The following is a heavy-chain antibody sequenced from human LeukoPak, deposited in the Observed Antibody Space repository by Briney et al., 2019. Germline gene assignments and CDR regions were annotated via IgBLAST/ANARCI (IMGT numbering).Heavy chain of an antibody. CDR3: ARDCGAYSSSWYCAFDI. CDR2: ISSSSSYI. D-gene: IGHD6-13*01. V-gene: IGHV3-21*01. CDR1: GFTFSSYS. Sequence: PGGSLRLSCAASGFTFSSYSMNWVRQAPGKGLEWVSSISSSSSYIYYADSVKGRFTISRDNAKNSLYLQMNSLRAEDTAVYYCARDCGAYSSSWYCAFDIWGQGTMVTVSS. J-gene: IGHJ3*02.